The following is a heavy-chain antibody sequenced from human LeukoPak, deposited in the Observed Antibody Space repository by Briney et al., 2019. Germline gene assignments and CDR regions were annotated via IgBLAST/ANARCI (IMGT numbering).Heavy chain of an antibody. CDR2: ISGSGGST. J-gene: IGHJ6*03. CDR1: GFTFSSYA. V-gene: IGHV3-23*01. CDR3: AKDIRIAAADYYYYYMDV. D-gene: IGHD6-13*01. Sequence: GGSLRLSCAASGFTFSSYAMSWVRQAPGKGLEWVSAISGSGGSTHYADSVKGRFTISRDNSKNTLYLQMNSLRAEDTAVYYCAKDIRIAAADYYYYYMDVWGKGTTVTVSS.